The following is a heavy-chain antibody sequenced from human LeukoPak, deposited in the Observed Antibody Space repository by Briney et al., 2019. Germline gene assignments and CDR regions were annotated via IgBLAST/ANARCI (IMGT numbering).Heavy chain of an antibody. D-gene: IGHD1-1*01. Sequence: GGSLRLSCTASGLTFSSSWMHWVRQAPGKGLVWVSRINSDASSTSYADSVKGRFTISRDNAKNTLYLQMNGLRAEDTAVYYCARALEPALYNWIDPWGQGTLVTVSS. CDR3: ARALEPALYNWIDP. J-gene: IGHJ5*02. V-gene: IGHV3-74*01. CDR2: INSDASST. CDR1: GLTFSSSW.